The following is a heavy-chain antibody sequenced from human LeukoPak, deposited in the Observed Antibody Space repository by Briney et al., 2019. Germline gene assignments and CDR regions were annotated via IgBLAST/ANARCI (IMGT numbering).Heavy chain of an antibody. CDR1: GLTFNDYY. CDR2: VSHNSSYT. CDR3: ASHGGHDYFDY. Sequence: GETLRLSCAVSGLTFNDYYMSWVRHPPAKGLEWLSYVSHNSSYTKYEDSVKGRLTISRDNSKNALYLQMNNLSAGDTAVYYCASHGGHDYFDYWGQGTLGTVSS. J-gene: IGHJ4*02. D-gene: IGHD5-12*01. V-gene: IGHV3-11*06.